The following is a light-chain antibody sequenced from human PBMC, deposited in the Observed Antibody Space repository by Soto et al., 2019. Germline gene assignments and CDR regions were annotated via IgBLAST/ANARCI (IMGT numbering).Light chain of an antibody. CDR3: VSWDTSLRVVL. V-gene: IGLV1-51*01. CDR2: DTA. J-gene: IGLJ2*01. Sequence: TQPPSLSAAPGQTVTISCSGSDSNIGLNYISWFQQLPGTAPKLLIYDTAERPSGIPDRFSGSKSGTSATLGITGLQTGDEADYYCVSWDTSLRVVLFGGGTKLTVL. CDR1: DSNIGLNY.